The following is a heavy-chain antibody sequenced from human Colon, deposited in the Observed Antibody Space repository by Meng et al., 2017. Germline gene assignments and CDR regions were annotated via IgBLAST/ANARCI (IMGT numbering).Heavy chain of an antibody. J-gene: IGHJ3*01. D-gene: IGHD1-7*01. Sequence: QVQLQQSGPGLVKPSQTLPLTCAISGDGVSSDSSSWNWIRQSPSRGLEWLGRTYYRSKWINDYAVSVRSRITINPDTSKNQFSLQLNSVTPEDTAVYYCARDQGTHNVWGQGTMVTVSS. V-gene: IGHV6-1*01. CDR1: GDGVSSDSSS. CDR3: ARDQGTHNV. CDR2: TYYRSKWIN.